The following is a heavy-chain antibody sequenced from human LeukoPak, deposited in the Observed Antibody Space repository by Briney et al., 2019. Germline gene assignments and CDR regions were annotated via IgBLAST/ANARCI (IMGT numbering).Heavy chain of an antibody. CDR1: GYTFTSYA. CDR3: ARAGWWQLAYFDY. CDR2: INAGNGNT. J-gene: IGHJ4*02. Sequence: ASLKVSCKASGYTFTSYAMHWGRQAPGQRLEWMGWINAGNGNTKYSQKFQGRVTITRDTSASTAYMELSSLRSEDTAVYYCARAGWWQLAYFDYWGQGTLVTVSS. D-gene: IGHD2-15*01. V-gene: IGHV1-3*01.